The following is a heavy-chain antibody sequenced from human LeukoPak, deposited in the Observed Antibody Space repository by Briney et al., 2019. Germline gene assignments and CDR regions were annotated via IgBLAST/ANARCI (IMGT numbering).Heavy chain of an antibody. CDR1: GFTFSSYW. CDR2: IKHDGSED. D-gene: IGHD4/OR15-4a*01. J-gene: IGHJ4*02. CDR3: ARSANYGGHAFFDY. Sequence: GGSLRLSCAASGFTFSSYWMTWVRQTPGKGLEWVANIKHDGSEDYFVDSVEGRFTISRDKAENSLHLQMSSLRAEDTAVYYCARSANYGGHAFFDYWGQGILVIVSS. V-gene: IGHV3-7*01.